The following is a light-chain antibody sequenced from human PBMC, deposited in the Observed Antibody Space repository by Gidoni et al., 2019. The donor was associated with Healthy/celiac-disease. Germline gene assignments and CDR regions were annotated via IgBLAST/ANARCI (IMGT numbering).Light chain of an antibody. V-gene: IGKV1-39*01. CDR1: QSISSY. Sequence: DIQLTPSPSSLSASVGDRVTITCRASQSISSYLNWYQQKPGKAPKILIYAASSLQSGVPSRFSGSGSGTDFTLTISSLQPEDFATYYCQQSYSTPHTFGGGTKVEIK. J-gene: IGKJ4*01. CDR2: AAS. CDR3: QQSYSTPHT.